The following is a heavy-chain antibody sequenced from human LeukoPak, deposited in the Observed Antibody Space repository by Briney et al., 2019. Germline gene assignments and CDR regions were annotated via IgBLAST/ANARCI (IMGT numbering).Heavy chain of an antibody. J-gene: IGHJ4*02. CDR2: IKSKTEGGTT. D-gene: IGHD1-26*01. Sequence: GRSLSLSCAASGFTISNAWMSLVRQAPGKGLERVGRIKSKTEGGTTDYGGPVKCRFTISRDDSKNTLYLRMNSLKTEDTAVYYCTTDLGSYYGYWGRGTLVTVSS. CDR1: GFTISNAW. V-gene: IGHV3-15*01. CDR3: TTDLGSYYGY.